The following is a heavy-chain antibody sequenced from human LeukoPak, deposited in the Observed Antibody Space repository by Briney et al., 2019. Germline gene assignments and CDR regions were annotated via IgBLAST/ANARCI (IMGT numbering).Heavy chain of an antibody. CDR3: ARDRDWFDP. CDR1: GYTFSNYV. Sequence: ASVKLSCKASGYTFSNYVMHWVRQAPGQRLEWLGWINTSNCYAKYSHKFQGRLSITRDICATTVYIAVRGLRSEDTAVYYCARDRDWFDPWGQGTLVTVSS. CDR2: INTSNCYA. J-gene: IGHJ5*02. V-gene: IGHV1-3*04.